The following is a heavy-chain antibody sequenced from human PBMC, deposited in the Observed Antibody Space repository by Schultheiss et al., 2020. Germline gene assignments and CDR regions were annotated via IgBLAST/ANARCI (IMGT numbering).Heavy chain of an antibody. D-gene: IGHD3-16*02. J-gene: IGHJ4*02. CDR1: GGSISSGGYY. V-gene: IGHV4-61*02. CDR3: ARRLAFGGVIVTGPYFDY. CDR2: IYTSGST. Sequence: SETPSLTCTVSGGSISSGGYYWSWIRQHPGKGLEWIGRIYTSGSTNYNPSLKSRVTISVDTSKNQFSLKLSSVTATDTAVYYCARRLAFGGVIVTGPYFDYWGQGTLVTVSS.